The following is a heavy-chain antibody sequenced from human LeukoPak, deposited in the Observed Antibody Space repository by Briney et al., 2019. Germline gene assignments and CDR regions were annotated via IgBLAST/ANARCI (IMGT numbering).Heavy chain of an antibody. D-gene: IGHD6-13*01. V-gene: IGHV1-69*13. CDR2: IIPIFGTA. CDR3: ARGDSSSWYPYGMDV. CDR1: GGTFSSYA. Sequence: ASVKVSCKASGGTFSSYAISWVRQAPGQGLEWMGGIIPIFGTANYAQKSQGRVTITADESTSTAYMELSSLRSEDTAVYCCARGDSSSWYPYGMDVWGQGTTVTVSS. J-gene: IGHJ6*02.